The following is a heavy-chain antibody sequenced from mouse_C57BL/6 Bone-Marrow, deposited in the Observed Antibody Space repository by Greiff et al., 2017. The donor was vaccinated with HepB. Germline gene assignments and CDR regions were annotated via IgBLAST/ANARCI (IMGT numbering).Heavy chain of an antibody. CDR1: GFTFSDYY. CDR2: INYDGSST. D-gene: IGHD1-1*01. V-gene: IGHV5-16*01. Sequence: EVQLVESEGGLVQPGRSMKLSCTASGFTFSDYYMAWVRQVPEKGLEWVANINYDGSSTYYLDSLKSRFIISRDNAKNILYLQMSSLKSEDTATYYCARVIITTVVASYYFDYWGQGTTLTVSS. J-gene: IGHJ2*01. CDR3: ARVIITTVVASYYFDY.